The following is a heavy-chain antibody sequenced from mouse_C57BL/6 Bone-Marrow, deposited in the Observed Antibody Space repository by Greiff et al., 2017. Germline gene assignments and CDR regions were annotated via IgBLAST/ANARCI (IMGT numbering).Heavy chain of an antibody. Sequence: EVMLVESGAGLVKPGGSLKLSCAASGFTFSSYAMSWVRQTPEKRLEWVAYISSGDDYIYYADTVKGRVTISRDNARNTLYLQMSSLKSEDAAMYYCTRDQGGTMITSFAYWGQGTLVTVSA. D-gene: IGHD2-4*01. CDR1: GFTFSSYA. J-gene: IGHJ3*01. V-gene: IGHV5-9-1*02. CDR2: ISSGDDYI. CDR3: TRDQGGTMITSFAY.